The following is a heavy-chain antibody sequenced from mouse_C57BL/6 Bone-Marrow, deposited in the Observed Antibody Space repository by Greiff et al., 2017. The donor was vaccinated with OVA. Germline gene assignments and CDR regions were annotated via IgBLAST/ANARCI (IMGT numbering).Heavy chain of an antibody. CDR3: ARWADRFSDNAMDD. CDR2: INPYNGGT. Sequence: VQLQQSGPVLVKPGASVKMSCKASGYTFTDYYMNWVKQSHGKSLEWIGVINPYNGGTSSNQKFKGKATLTVDKSSSTAYMELNSLAAEDSAGYYGARWADRFSDNAMDDWGKGTSVTVSS. D-gene: IGHD6-2*01. V-gene: IGHV1-19*01. CDR1: GYTFTDYY. J-gene: IGHJ4*01.